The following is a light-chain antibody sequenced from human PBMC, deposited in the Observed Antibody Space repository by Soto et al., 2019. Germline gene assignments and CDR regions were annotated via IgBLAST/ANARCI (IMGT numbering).Light chain of an antibody. Sequence: DIVLTQSPGTLSLSPGEGATLSCRASQSVSSNYLAWYQQKPGQSPRLLFYLASSRAPGIPDRFSGSGSGTDFTLTISRLEPEDFAVYYCQQYARSPPTFGQGTKVEVK. CDR3: QQYARSPPT. J-gene: IGKJ1*01. CDR2: LAS. V-gene: IGKV3-20*01. CDR1: QSVSSNY.